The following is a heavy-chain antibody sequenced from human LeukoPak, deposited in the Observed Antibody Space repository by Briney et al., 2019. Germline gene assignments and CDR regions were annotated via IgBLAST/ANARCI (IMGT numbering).Heavy chain of an antibody. D-gene: IGHD6-13*01. CDR3: ARVHGYSSSWSPYYYYGMDV. CDR1: GGSISSSSYY. V-gene: IGHV4-39*07. Sequence: PSETLSLTCTVSGGSISSSSYYWGWIRQPPGKGLEWIGSIYYSGSTYYNPSLKSRVTISVDTSKNQFSLKLSSVTAADTAVYYCARVHGYSSSWSPYYYYGMDVWGQGTTVTVSS. CDR2: IYYSGST. J-gene: IGHJ6*02.